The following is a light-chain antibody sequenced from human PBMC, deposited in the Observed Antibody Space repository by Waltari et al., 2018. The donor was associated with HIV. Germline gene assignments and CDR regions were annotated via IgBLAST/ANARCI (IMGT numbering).Light chain of an antibody. J-gene: IGLJ3*02. V-gene: IGLV1-47*01. CDR1: TSNIASDS. CDR3: AAWTDIMSGWL. CDR2: RVD. Sequence: TQSPSASGAPGQRVTLTCSAVTSNIASDSIYWYQQVPGTAPKLLIFRVDQPPSGGPNRVSGSKSGASSALAISGLQSDDEADYYCAAWTDIMSGWLFGGGTKLTVL.